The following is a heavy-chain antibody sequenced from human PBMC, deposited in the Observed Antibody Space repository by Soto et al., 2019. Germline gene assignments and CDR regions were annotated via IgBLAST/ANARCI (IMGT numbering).Heavy chain of an antibody. CDR3: AACIAAAGPNWFDP. V-gene: IGHV4-30-2*01. J-gene: IGHJ5*02. D-gene: IGHD6-13*01. Sequence: SETLSLTCAVSGGSISSGGYSWSWIRQPPGKGLEWIGYIYHSGSTYYNPSLKSRVTISVDRSKNQFSLKLSSVTAADTAVYYCAACIAAAGPNWFDPWGQGTLVTVSS. CDR2: IYHSGST. CDR1: GGSISSGGYS.